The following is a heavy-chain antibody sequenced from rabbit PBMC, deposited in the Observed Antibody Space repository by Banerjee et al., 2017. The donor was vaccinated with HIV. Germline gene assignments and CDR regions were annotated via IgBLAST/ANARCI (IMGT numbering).Heavy chain of an antibody. D-gene: IGHD4-1*01. CDR2: IYTGNSGRT. J-gene: IGHJ4*01. V-gene: IGHV1S40*01. Sequence: QSLEESGGDLVKPGASPTLTCTASGFSFSAYYMCWVRQAPGKGLELIACIYTGNSGRTYYASWAKGRFTISKTSSTTVTLQMTSLTAADTATYFCARGTGWNFNLWGPGTLVTVS. CDR1: GFSFSAYY. CDR3: ARGTGWNFNL.